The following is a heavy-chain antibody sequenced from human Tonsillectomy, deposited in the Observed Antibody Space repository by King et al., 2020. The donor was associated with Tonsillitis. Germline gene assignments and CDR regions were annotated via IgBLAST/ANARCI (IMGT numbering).Heavy chain of an antibody. CDR3: ARAVCYGPLYYLDY. Sequence: QLQESGPGLVKPSETLSLTCTVSGDSISSNSYYWGWIRQPPGKGLEWIASIYFSGYTYYNPSPKSRVTISVDTSKSQFSLKLSSVTSADTAVYYCARAVCYGPLYYLDYWGQGALVTVSS. CDR2: IYFSGYT. D-gene: IGHD3-10*01. CDR1: GDSISSNSYY. J-gene: IGHJ4*02. V-gene: IGHV4-39*01.